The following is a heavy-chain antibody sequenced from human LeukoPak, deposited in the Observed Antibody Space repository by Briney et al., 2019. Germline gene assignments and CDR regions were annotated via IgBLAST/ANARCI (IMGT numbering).Heavy chain of an antibody. V-gene: IGHV4-39*01. CDR3: ARHSSMTTVTFDY. CDR2: IYYSGST. Sequence: SETLSLTCTVSGGSLRSTTYYWGGIRQPPGKGLEWIGSIYYSGSTYYNPPLKSRVTISVDTSKNQFSLKLSSVTAADTAVYYCARHSSMTTVTFDYWGQGALVTVSS. J-gene: IGHJ4*02. D-gene: IGHD4-17*01. CDR1: GGSLRSTTYY.